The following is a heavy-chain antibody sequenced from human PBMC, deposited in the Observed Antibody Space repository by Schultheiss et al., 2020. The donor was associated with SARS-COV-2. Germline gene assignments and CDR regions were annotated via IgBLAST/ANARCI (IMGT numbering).Heavy chain of an antibody. Sequence: ASVKVSCKASGYTFTSYGISWVRQAPGQGLEWMGWISAYNGNTNYAQKLQGRVTMTTDTSTSTAYMELRSLRSDDTAVYYCARSIVVKVPRRWFDPWGQGTLVTVSS. J-gene: IGHJ5*02. CDR2: ISAYNGNT. V-gene: IGHV1-18*01. D-gene: IGHD1-26*01. CDR1: GYTFTSYG. CDR3: ARSIVVKVPRRWFDP.